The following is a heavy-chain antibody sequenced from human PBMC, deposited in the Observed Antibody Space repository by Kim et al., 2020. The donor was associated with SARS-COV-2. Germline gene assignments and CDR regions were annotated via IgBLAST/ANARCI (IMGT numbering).Heavy chain of an antibody. D-gene: IGHD3-22*01. Sequence: SETLSLTCTVSGGSISLYYWTWIRQPPGKGLEWIGNIYYNGSTNYNPSLKSRVTISVDTSKNQFSLKLSSVTAADTALYYCARRSERGYFYWFDPWGLGTLVTVSS. J-gene: IGHJ5*02. CDR2: IYYNGST. CDR1: GGSISLYY. CDR3: ARRSERGYFYWFDP. V-gene: IGHV4-59*01.